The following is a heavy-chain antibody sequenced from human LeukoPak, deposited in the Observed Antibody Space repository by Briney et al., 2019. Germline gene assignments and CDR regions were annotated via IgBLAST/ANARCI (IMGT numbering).Heavy chain of an antibody. Sequence: GGSLGLSCAASGFTSSSYAMSWVRQAPGKGLEWVSAISGSGGSTYYADSVKGRFTISRDNSKNTLYLQMNSLRAEDTAVYYCAKVVYYYDSSGYYYVSWGQGTLVTVSS. V-gene: IGHV3-23*01. CDR2: ISGSGGST. CDR3: AKVVYYYDSSGYYYVS. J-gene: IGHJ4*02. CDR1: GFTSSSYA. D-gene: IGHD3-22*01.